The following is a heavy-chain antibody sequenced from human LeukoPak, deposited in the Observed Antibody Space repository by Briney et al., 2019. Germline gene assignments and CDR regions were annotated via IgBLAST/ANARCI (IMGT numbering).Heavy chain of an antibody. CDR3: TRDWRNLGYDY. J-gene: IGHJ4*02. CDR1: GFTLSAYW. D-gene: IGHD5-12*01. Sequence: GGSLRLSCAASGFTLSAYWMHWVRHAPGKGLMWVSRIEGDGNRITYADSVKGRFTISRDNAKNTLYLQMNSLRAEDTAVYYCTRDWRNLGYDYWGQGTLVTVSS. CDR2: IEGDGNRI. V-gene: IGHV3-74*01.